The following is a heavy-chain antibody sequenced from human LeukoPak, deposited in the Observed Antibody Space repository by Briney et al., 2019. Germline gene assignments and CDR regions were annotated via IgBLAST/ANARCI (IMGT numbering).Heavy chain of an antibody. J-gene: IGHJ5*02. V-gene: IGHV3-7*01. D-gene: IGHD2-2*01. CDR2: IKQDGSEK. CDR3: AREKIVVVPAAIWFDP. Sequence: PGGSLRLSCAASGFTFSSYWMSWVRQAPGKGLEWVANIKQDGSEKYYVDSVKGRFTISRDNAKNSLYLQMNSLRAEDTAVYYCAREKIVVVPAAIWFDPWGQGTLVTVSS. CDR1: GFTFSSYW.